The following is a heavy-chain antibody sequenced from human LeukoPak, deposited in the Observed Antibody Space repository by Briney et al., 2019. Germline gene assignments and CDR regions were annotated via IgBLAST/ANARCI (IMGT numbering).Heavy chain of an antibody. D-gene: IGHD6-6*01. V-gene: IGHV3-74*01. Sequence: GGSLRLSCTASGFFFSGHWMHWARQLPGKGLVWVSRISPTGSTTSYADSAKGRFTVSRDNAKNTLYLQVNNLRAEDTAVYYCARGPNSNWSGLDFWGQGTLLTVSS. J-gene: IGHJ4*02. CDR1: GFFFSGHW. CDR2: ISPTGSTT. CDR3: ARGPNSNWSGLDF.